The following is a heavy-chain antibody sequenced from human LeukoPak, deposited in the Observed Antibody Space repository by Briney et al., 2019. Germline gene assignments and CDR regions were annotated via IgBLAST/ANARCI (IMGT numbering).Heavy chain of an antibody. CDR2: ISSSGSTI. CDR3: ASPYGSGSYYKPADAFDI. D-gene: IGHD3-10*01. CDR1: GFTFSDYY. V-gene: IGHV3-11*01. Sequence: GGSLRLSCAASGFTFSDYYMSWIRQAPGKGLEWVSYISSSGSTIYYADSVKGRFTISRDNAKNSLYLQMNSPRAEDTAVYYCASPYGSGSYYKPADAFDIWGQGTMVTVSS. J-gene: IGHJ3*02.